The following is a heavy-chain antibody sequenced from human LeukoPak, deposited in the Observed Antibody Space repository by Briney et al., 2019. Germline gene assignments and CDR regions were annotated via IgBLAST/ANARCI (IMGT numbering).Heavy chain of an antibody. J-gene: IGHJ4*02. CDR3: AKGLLFGDFSGLFDY. CDR2: INSDGSST. V-gene: IGHV3-74*01. Sequence: GGSLRLSCAASGFTFSSYWMHWVRQAPGKGLVWVSRINSDGSSTSYADSVKGRFTISRDNAKNSLYLQMNSLRAEDTALYYCAKGLLFGDFSGLFDYWGQGTLVTVSS. D-gene: IGHD2/OR15-2a*01. CDR1: GFTFSSYW.